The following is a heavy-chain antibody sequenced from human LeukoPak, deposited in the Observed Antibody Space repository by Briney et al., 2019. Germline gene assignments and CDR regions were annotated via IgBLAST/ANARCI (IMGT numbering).Heavy chain of an antibody. CDR1: GGSISSYY. D-gene: IGHD2-8*01. V-gene: IGHV4-59*01. CDR3: ARDYRAVLDESYYYYYYMDV. CDR2: IYYSGST. Sequence: SETLSLTCTVSGGSISSYYWSWIRQPPGKGLEWIGYIYYSGSTNYNPSLKSRVTISVDTSKNQFSLKLSSVTAADTAVYYCARDYRAVLDESYYYYYYMDVWGKGTTVTVSS. J-gene: IGHJ6*03.